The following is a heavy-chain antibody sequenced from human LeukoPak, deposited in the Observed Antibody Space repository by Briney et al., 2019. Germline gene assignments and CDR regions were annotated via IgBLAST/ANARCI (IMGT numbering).Heavy chain of an antibody. D-gene: IGHD6-19*01. Sequence: GASVKVSCKASGYTFTNYAMNWVRQAPGQGLEWMGWINTNTGNPTYAQGFTGRFVFSLDTSVSTAYLQISSLKAEDTAVYYCARGGFSGWYAGREAFDIWGQGTMVTVSS. CDR2: INTNTGNP. CDR3: ARGGFSGWYAGREAFDI. J-gene: IGHJ3*02. CDR1: GYTFTNYA. V-gene: IGHV7-4-1*02.